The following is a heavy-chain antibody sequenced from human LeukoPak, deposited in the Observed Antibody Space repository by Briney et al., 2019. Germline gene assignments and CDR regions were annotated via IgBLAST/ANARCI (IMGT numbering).Heavy chain of an antibody. J-gene: IGHJ4*02. V-gene: IGHV3-23*01. CDR3: AKGSLSYCSGRCYYFDY. Sequence: PGGSLRLFCAASGFTFSSYAMSWVRQAPGKGLEWVSGISGSDGGTYNADSVKGRFTISRDNSKNTLYLQMNSLRAEDAAVYYCAKGSLSYCSGRCYYFDYWGQGTLVTVSS. D-gene: IGHD2-15*01. CDR2: ISGSDGGT. CDR1: GFTFSSYA.